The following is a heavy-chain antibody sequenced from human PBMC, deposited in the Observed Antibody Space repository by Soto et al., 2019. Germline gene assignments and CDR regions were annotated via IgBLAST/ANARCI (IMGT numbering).Heavy chain of an antibody. D-gene: IGHD5-18*01. CDR2: ISYDGSNK. J-gene: IGHJ4*02. CDR3: AKDLPLLYQVDTAMVTPGVY. CDR1: GFTFSSYG. V-gene: IGHV3-30*18. Sequence: QVQLVESGGGVVQPGRSLRLSCAASGFTFSSYGMHWVRQAPGKGLEWVAVISYDGSNKYYADSVKGRFTISRDNSKNTRSLQMNSLRAEDTAVYYGAKDLPLLYQVDTAMVTPGVYWGQGTLVTVSS.